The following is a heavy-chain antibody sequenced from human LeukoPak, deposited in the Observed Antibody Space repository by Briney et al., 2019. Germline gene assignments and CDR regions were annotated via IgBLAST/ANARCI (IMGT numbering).Heavy chain of an antibody. CDR3: ARRPHSGVYLNWGREFGRSERRYYFDY. CDR1: GGSFSGYY. J-gene: IGHJ4*02. CDR2: INHSGST. D-gene: IGHD6-6*01. Sequence: SETLSLTCAVYGGSFSGYYWSWIRQPPGKGLEWIGEINHSGSTNYNPSLKSRVTISVDTSKNQFSLKLSSVTAADTAVYYCARRPHSGVYLNWGREFGRSERRYYFDYWGQGTLVTVSS. V-gene: IGHV4-34*01.